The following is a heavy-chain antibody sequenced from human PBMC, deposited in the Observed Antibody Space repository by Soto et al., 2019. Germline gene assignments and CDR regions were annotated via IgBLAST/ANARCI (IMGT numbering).Heavy chain of an antibody. V-gene: IGHV3-23*01. J-gene: IGHJ4*02. CDR3: AKSPRTVLTIID. D-gene: IGHD3-10*01. Sequence: EVQLLDSGGGLVQPGGSLRLSCAASGFSFSNYVMSWVRQAPGKGLEWVSAISDRGGSTYYADSVKGRFTISRDNSKKTLYLQMNSLRAEDTAVYYCAKSPRTVLTIIDWGQGTLVTVSS. CDR2: ISDRGGST. CDR1: GFSFSNYV.